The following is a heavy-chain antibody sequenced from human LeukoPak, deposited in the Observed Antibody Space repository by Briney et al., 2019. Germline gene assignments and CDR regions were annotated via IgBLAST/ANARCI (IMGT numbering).Heavy chain of an antibody. J-gene: IGHJ4*02. V-gene: IGHV5-51*01. Sequence: GESLKISCKGSGYSFTTYWIGWVRQVPGKGLEWMGLIYPGDSDTRESPSFQGLVTMSADRSVTTAYLQWSSLKASDAAMYYCARQTAMGRSGDYWGQGTLVTVSS. CDR3: ARQTAMGRSGDY. CDR2: IYPGDSDT. D-gene: IGHD5-18*01. CDR1: GYSFTTYW.